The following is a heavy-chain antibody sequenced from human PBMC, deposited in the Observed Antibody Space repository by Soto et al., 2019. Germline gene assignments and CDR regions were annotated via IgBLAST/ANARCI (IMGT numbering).Heavy chain of an antibody. J-gene: IGHJ2*01. CDR3: AKRIPRYCSSTSCPIYWYFDL. CDR1: GFTFSSYA. CDR2: ISGSGGST. Sequence: EVQLLESGGGLVQPGGSLRLSCAASGFTFSSYAMSWVRQAPGKGLEWVSAISGSGGSTYYADSVKGRFTISRDNSKNTLYLQMNSLRAEDTAVYYCAKRIPRYCSSTSCPIYWYFDLWGRGTLVTVSS. D-gene: IGHD2-2*01. V-gene: IGHV3-23*01.